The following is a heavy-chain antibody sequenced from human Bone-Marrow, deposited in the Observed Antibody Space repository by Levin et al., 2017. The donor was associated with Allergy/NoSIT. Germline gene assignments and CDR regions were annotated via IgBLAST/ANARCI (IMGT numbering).Heavy chain of an antibody. CDR3: AKVPSSFGGLYYFHY. Sequence: GGSLRLSCVASGFTFDNYAMHWVRQAPGKGLEWVSGINWNSDTIDYADSVKGRFTISRDNAKNTVHLQMNSLTTEDTALYYCAKVPSSFGGLYYFHYWGRGTLVTVSS. J-gene: IGHJ4*02. CDR1: GFTFDNYA. V-gene: IGHV3-9*01. D-gene: IGHD3-16*01. CDR2: INWNSDTI.